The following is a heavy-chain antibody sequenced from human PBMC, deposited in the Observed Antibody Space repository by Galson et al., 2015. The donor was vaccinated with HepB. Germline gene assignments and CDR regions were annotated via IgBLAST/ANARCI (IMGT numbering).Heavy chain of an antibody. CDR3: AKTNSMVRGLINYYYGLDV. CDR1: GFTFINYA. J-gene: IGHJ6*02. Sequence: SLRLSCAASGFTFINYAMSWVRQAPGKGLEWVSAISGGGDSTYFADSVKGRFTISRDNSKNTLYLQMNSLRVEDTAVYYCAKTNSMVRGLINYYYGLDVWGQGTTVTVSS. CDR2: ISGGGDST. D-gene: IGHD3-10*01. V-gene: IGHV3-23*01.